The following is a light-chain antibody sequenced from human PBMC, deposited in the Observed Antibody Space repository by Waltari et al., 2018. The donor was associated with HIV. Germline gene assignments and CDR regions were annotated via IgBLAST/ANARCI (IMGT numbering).Light chain of an antibody. Sequence: IVLTPSPGTLSLSPGDRATLPFRASQILSRTYLAWYQQEPAQAHTPLFFGVASRATGIPDRFSGLGSGTYITSTNSRLEPEDSAVYYCKYLGTFGQGTKMEIK. CDR1: QILSRTY. J-gene: IGKJ1*01. CDR3: KYLGT. CDR2: GVA. V-gene: IGKV3-20*01.